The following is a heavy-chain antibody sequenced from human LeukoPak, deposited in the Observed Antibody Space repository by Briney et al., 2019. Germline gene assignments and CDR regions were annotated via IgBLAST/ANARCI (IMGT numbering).Heavy chain of an antibody. Sequence: GSLRLSCAVSGFTLTTYAMSWVRQPPGKGLEWIGSIFYSGSTYYNPSLKSRVTISVDTSKNQFSLKLSSVTAADTAVYYCARGYYYDSSGYRHDAFDIWGQGTMVTVSS. J-gene: IGHJ3*02. CDR3: ARGYYYDSSGYRHDAFDI. D-gene: IGHD3-22*01. V-gene: IGHV4-39*07. CDR1: GFTLTTYA. CDR2: IFYSGST.